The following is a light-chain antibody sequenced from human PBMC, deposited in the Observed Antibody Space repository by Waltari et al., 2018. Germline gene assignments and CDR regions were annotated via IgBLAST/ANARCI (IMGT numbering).Light chain of an antibody. V-gene: IGLV3-21*02. CDR3: HVWDANTVM. CDR1: NLGSRS. Sequence: SSVLTQAPSVSVAPGQTATVTCGGDNLGSRSVHWYQQKPGRAPVLVGYLDSDRPSGIPERFSGSKSGNAATLTISRVEAGDEADYYCHVWDANTVMFGGGTKLTVL. J-gene: IGLJ3*02. CDR2: LDS.